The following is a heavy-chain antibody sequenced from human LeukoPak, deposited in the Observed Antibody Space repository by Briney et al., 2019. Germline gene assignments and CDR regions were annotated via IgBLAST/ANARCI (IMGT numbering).Heavy chain of an antibody. D-gene: IGHD3-3*01. CDR3: AREPYDFWSAASVPGSYYMDV. CDR2: VSSSGSTI. V-gene: IGHV3-48*03. J-gene: IGHJ6*03. Sequence: GGSLRLSCAASGFTFSSYEMNWVRQAPGKGLEWVSYVSSSGSTIYYVDSVKGRFTISRDNAKNSLFLQMNSLRAEDTAIYYCAREPYDFWSAASVPGSYYMDVWGKGTTVTVSS. CDR1: GFTFSSYE.